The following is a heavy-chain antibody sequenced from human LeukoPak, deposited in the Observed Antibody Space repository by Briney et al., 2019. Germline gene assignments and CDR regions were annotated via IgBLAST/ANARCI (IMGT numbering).Heavy chain of an antibody. CDR1: GGTFSSYA. J-gene: IGHJ4*02. CDR2: IIPIFGTA. D-gene: IGHD1-26*01. V-gene: IGHV1-69*01. Sequence: GASVKVSCKASGGTFSSYAISWVRQAPGQGLEWMGGIIPIFGTANYAQKFQGRATITADESTSTAYMELSSLRSGDTAVYYCARVTVGATPTFDYWGQGTLVTVSS. CDR3: ARVTVGATPTFDY.